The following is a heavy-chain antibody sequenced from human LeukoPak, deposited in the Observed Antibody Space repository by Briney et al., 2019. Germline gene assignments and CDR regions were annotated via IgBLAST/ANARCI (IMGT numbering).Heavy chain of an antibody. CDR3: ALSGYYVHCDY. V-gene: IGHV1-46*01. D-gene: IGHD3-22*01. CDR1: GYTFTSYY. CDR2: INPNGGST. J-gene: IGHJ4*02. Sequence: ASVKVSCKASGYTFTSYYMHWVRQAPAQGLEWMGLINPNGGSTSYAQKFQGRVTMTRDTSTSTVYMELSSLRVEDTAVYYCALSGYYVHCDYWGQGTLVMLSS.